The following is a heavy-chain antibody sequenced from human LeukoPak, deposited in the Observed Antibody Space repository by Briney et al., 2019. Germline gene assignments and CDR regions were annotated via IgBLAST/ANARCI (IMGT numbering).Heavy chain of an antibody. Sequence: GASVKVSCKASGYTFTSYYMHWVRQAPGQGLEWMGIINPSGGSTSYAQKLQGRVTMTTDTSTSTAYMELRSLRSDDTAVYYCARGEYQLPPYYYYYGMDVWGQGTTVTVS. V-gene: IGHV1-46*01. CDR1: GYTFTSYY. D-gene: IGHD2-2*01. CDR2: INPSGGST. J-gene: IGHJ6*02. CDR3: ARGEYQLPPYYYYYGMDV.